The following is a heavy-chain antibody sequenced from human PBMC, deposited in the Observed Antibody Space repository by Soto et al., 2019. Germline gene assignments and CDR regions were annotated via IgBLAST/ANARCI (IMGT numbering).Heavy chain of an antibody. CDR2: ISYDGSNK. D-gene: IGHD6-25*01. CDR1: GFTFSSYG. Sequence: HPGGSLRLSCAASGFTFSSYGMHWVRQAPGKGLEWVAVISYDGSNKYYADSVKGRFTISRDNSKNTLYLQMNSLRAEDTAVYYCARAERDPKAPNWFDPWGQGTLVTVSS. CDR3: ARAERDPKAPNWFDP. V-gene: IGHV3-30*03. J-gene: IGHJ5*02.